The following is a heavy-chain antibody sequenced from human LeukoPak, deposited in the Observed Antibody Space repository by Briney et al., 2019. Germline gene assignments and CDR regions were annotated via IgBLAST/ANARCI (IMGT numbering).Heavy chain of an antibody. CDR1: GFTFSNAC. J-gene: IGHJ6*02. CDR3: PTDSHCSTTTCYASSNYYYGLDA. Sequence: GGSLRLSCAASGFTFSNACMTWVRQAPGKGLEWVGRIYRNADGGTTDYAAPVKGRFTISRDDSKNTLYLQMNSLKTEDTAVYYCPTDSHCSTTTCYASSNYYYGLDAWGQGTSVTVSS. CDR2: IYRNADGGTT. D-gene: IGHD2-2*01. V-gene: IGHV3-15*05.